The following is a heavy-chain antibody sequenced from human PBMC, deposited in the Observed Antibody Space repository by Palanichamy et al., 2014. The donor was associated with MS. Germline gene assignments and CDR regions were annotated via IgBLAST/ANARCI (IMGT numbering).Heavy chain of an antibody. D-gene: IGHD1-7*01. CDR1: STYP. CDR3: ARDDRLEEYWNYGVNIYYYMDV. V-gene: IGHV3-30-3*01. CDR2: ISSDGSNQ. J-gene: IGHJ6*03. Sequence: STYPMHWVRQAPGKGLEWVAVISSDGSNQYYVDSVKGRFTISRDNSKNTLYLQMNSLRAEDTAMYYCARDDRLEEYWNYGVNIYYYMDVWGKGTTVTVSS.